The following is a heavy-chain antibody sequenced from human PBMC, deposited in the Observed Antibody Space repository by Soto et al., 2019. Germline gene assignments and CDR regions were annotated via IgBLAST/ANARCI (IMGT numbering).Heavy chain of an antibody. D-gene: IGHD3-10*01. Sequence: QVQLVQSGAEVKKPGASVKVSCKASGYTFTTYGLHWVRQAPGHGLEWMGSVGAYNGNIKYAQTLQGRLTITTDTATNAAYMKLRSLRSDDTAVYYYVRDNCSFGVPLDHWAQGTLVTVSS. CDR3: VRDNCSFGVPLDH. CDR1: GYTFTTYG. V-gene: IGHV1-18*04. CDR2: VGAYNGNI. J-gene: IGHJ4*02.